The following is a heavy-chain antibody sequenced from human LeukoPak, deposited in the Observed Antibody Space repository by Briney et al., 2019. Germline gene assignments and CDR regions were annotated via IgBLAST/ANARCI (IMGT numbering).Heavy chain of an antibody. CDR2: IKSKTDGGTT. V-gene: IGHV3-15*01. CDR1: GFTFSNAW. D-gene: IGHD3-10*01. CDR3: TTDYYGSGSYYLPGY. Sequence: PGGSLRLSCAASGFTFSNAWMSWVRQAPGKGLEWVGRIKSKTDGGTTDYAAPVKGRFTISRDDSKNTLYPQMNSLKTEDTAVYYCTTDYYGSGSYYLPGYWGQGTLVTVSS. J-gene: IGHJ4*02.